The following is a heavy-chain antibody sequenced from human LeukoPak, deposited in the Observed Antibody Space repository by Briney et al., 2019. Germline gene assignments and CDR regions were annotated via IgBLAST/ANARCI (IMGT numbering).Heavy chain of an antibody. J-gene: IGHJ3*02. D-gene: IGHD6-13*01. CDR3: ARAIAAAYDAFDI. CDR1: GFTFSDYY. Sequence: PGGSLRLSCAASGFTFSDYYMGWIRQAPGMGLEWVSYISSSGSTIYYADSVKGRFTISRDNAKNSLYLQMNSLRAEDTAVYYCARAIAAAYDAFDIWGQGTMVTVSS. V-gene: IGHV3-11*01. CDR2: ISSSGSTI.